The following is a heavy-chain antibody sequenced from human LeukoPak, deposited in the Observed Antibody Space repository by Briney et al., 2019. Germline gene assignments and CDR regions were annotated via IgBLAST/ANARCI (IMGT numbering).Heavy chain of an antibody. V-gene: IGHV4-59*01. CDR3: ARTYSYGSLGY. CDR2: IYYSGST. J-gene: IGHJ4*02. CDR1: GGSISSYY. D-gene: IGHD5-18*01. Sequence: SETLSLTCTVSGGSISSYYWSWIREPPGKGLEWIGYIYYSGSTNYNPSLKSRVTISVDTSKNQFSLKLSSVTAADTAVYYCARTYSYGSLGYWGQGTLVTVSS.